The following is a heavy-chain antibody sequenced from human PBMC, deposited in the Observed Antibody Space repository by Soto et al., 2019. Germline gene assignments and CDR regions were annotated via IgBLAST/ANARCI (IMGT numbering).Heavy chain of an antibody. J-gene: IGHJ6*03. CDR1: RFTFNSYS. CDR2: ISSSSSYI. Sequence: PGGSMRLSCAASRFTFNSYSMNWVRQDPGKGLEWVSSISSSSSYIYYADSVKGRFTISRDNAKNSLYLQMNSLRAEDTAVYYCARTYSSSHYYYYYMDVWGKGTTVTVSS. CDR3: ARTYSSSHYYYYYMDV. V-gene: IGHV3-21*01. D-gene: IGHD6-6*01.